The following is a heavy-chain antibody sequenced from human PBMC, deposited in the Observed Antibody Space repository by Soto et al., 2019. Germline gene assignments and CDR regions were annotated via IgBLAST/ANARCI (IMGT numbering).Heavy chain of an antibody. CDR1: GYTFPSCG. J-gene: IGHJ3*02. CDR3: ARDPHDSGSLSGGGEDFDI. V-gene: IGHV1-18*01. Sequence: QVQLVQSGADVKKPGASVKVSCKASGYTFPSCGITWVRQAPGQGLDWMGWISVYNGNTNYAQNLQGRVTMTTDTSTNTASMELRSLRSYDKAVYYCARDPHDSGSLSGGGEDFDIWGQGTMVTVSS. D-gene: IGHD1-26*01. CDR2: ISVYNGNT.